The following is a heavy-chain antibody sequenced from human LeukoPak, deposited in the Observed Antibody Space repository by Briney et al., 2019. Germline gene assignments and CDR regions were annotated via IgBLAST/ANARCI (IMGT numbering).Heavy chain of an antibody. Sequence: GGSLRLSCAPSGFTFTDYSMNWVRQAPGKGLEWVASISTVSTYTFYADSVKGRFSISRGNVRNLLYLQMSSLGAEDTAVYYCARDGSGFYLYNYMDVWGKGTTVTVSS. V-gene: IGHV3-21*06. CDR2: ISTVSTYT. J-gene: IGHJ6*03. CDR1: GFTFTDYS. D-gene: IGHD6-25*01. CDR3: ARDGSGFYLYNYMDV.